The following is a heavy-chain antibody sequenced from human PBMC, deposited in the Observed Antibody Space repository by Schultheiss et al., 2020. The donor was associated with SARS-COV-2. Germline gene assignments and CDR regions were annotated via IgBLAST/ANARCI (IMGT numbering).Heavy chain of an antibody. V-gene: IGHV4-34*01. Sequence: SETLSLTCAVYGGSFIGYYWSWIRQPPGKGLEWIGEINHSGSTNYNPSLKSRVTISVDTSKNQFSLKLSSVTAADTAVYYCARTGGVPAAIPGPSYYYMDVWGKGTTVTVSS. CDR3: ARTGGVPAAIPGPSYYYMDV. CDR2: INHSGST. J-gene: IGHJ6*03. CDR1: GGSFIGYY. D-gene: IGHD2-2*02.